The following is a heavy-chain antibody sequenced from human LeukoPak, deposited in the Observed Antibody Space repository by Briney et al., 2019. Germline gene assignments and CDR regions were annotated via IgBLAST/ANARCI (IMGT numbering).Heavy chain of an antibody. CDR1: GCTFSSYT. Sequence: SVKVSFKASGCTFSSYTINWVRPPPAQGLEWMGGIIPILGTDHCAQNFQGRLTITADESTNTAYMELSSLTSEDTAVYYCARGGLTYYYGSGSYSHMDVWGQGTTVTVSS. J-gene: IGHJ6*02. V-gene: IGHV1-69*13. CDR3: ARGGLTYYYGSGSYSHMDV. D-gene: IGHD3-10*01. CDR2: IIPILGTD.